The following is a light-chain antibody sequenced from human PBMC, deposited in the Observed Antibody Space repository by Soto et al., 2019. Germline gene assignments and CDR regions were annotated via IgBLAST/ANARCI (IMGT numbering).Light chain of an antibody. CDR2: DAS. Sequence: DTVLTQSPATLSLSPGERATLSCRASQSVSSFLAWYQQKPGQAPRLLIYDASNRATGIPARFSGSGSGTDFTLTINSLEPEDSAVYYCQQRSTWRTFGQGTKLEIK. V-gene: IGKV3-11*01. CDR1: QSVSSF. J-gene: IGKJ2*01. CDR3: QQRSTWRT.